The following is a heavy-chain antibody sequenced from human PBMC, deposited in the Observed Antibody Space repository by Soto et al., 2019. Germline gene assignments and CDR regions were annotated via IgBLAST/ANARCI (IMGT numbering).Heavy chain of an antibody. CDR2: ISAYNGNT. Sequence: QVQLVQSGAEVKKPGASVKVSCKASGYTFSTYGIAWVRQAPGEGLEWVGWISAYNGNTNYAQKFQGRVTITADESTSTAYMELSSLRSEDTAVYYCARDVAVVVVPAASGMDVWGQGTTVTVSS. D-gene: IGHD2-2*01. CDR1: GYTFSTYG. V-gene: IGHV1-18*01. CDR3: ARDVAVVVVPAASGMDV. J-gene: IGHJ6*02.